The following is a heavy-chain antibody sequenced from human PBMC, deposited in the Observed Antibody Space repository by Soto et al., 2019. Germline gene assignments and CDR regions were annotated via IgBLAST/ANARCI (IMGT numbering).Heavy chain of an antibody. CDR2: ISGSGGSM. D-gene: IGHD1-26*01. CDR3: ARRGSGSYYDY. V-gene: IGHV3-23*01. Sequence: EVQLLESGGGLVQPGGSLRLSCAASGFTFSSYAMRWVRHAPGKGLEWVSAISGSGGSMYYADSVKGRFTISRDNSKNTLYLQMNSLRAEDTAVYYCARRGSGSYYDYWGQGTLVTVYS. CDR1: GFTFSSYA. J-gene: IGHJ4*02.